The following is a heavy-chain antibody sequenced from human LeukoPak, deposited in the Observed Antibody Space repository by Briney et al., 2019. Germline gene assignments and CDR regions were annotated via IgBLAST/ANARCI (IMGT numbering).Heavy chain of an antibody. CDR2: MGGSGDSP. J-gene: IGHJ4*02. CDR3: ARDWSADY. Sequence: PGGSLRLSCKASGFTFSSYAMTWVRQAPGKGLEWVSAMGGSGDSPKYADSVKGRFTMSRDSSRNTVYLQMNRQRPDDTAVYYCARDWSADYWGQGTLVTVSS. V-gene: IGHV3-23*01. CDR1: GFTFSSYA.